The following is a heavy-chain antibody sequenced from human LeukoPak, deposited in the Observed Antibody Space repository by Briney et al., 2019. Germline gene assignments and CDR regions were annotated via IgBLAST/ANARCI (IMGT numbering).Heavy chain of an antibody. CDR3: ARAVYDSSGYYVDY. D-gene: IGHD3-22*01. Sequence: SETLSLTCTVSGGSISSYFWSWIRQPPGKGLEWIGYIYYSGSTIYNPSLKSRVTISVDTSKNQFSLKLTSVTAADTAVYYCARAVYDSSGYYVDYWGQGTLVTVSS. CDR1: GGSISSYF. CDR2: IYYSGST. V-gene: IGHV4-59*01. J-gene: IGHJ4*02.